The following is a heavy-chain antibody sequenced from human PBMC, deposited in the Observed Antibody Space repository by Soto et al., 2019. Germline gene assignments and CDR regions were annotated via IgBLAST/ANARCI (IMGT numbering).Heavy chain of an antibody. D-gene: IGHD2-15*01. Sequence: QVQLVESGGGVVQPGRSLRLSCAASGFTFSSYAMHWVRQAPGKGLEWVAVISYDGSNKYYADSVKGRFTISRDNSKNTLYLQMNSLRAEDTAVYYCSRGVVVAAKVSYYYGMDVWGQGTTVTVSS. V-gene: IGHV3-30-3*01. J-gene: IGHJ6*02. CDR2: ISYDGSNK. CDR1: GFTFSSYA. CDR3: SRGVVVAAKVSYYYGMDV.